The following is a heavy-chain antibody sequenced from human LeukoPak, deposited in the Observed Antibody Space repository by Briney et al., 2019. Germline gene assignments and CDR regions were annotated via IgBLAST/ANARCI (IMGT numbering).Heavy chain of an antibody. V-gene: IGHV4-59*11. CDR3: AGDHLALNALDI. CDR2: ISYIGST. CDR1: GGSISSHY. Sequence: AETLSLTCTLSGGSISSHYWRWIRQPPAKGLEWIGYISYIGSTNYSPSLKSRVTISVDTSKNQFSLRLSSVTAADTAVYYCAGDHLALNALDIWGQGTMVTVSS. J-gene: IGHJ3*02.